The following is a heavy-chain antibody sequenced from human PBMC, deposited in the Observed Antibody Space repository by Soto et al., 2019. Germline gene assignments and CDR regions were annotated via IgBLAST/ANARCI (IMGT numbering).Heavy chain of an antibody. CDR1: GGSISSGGYY. V-gene: IGHV4-31*03. Sequence: LSLTCTVSGGSISSGGYYWSWIRQHPGKGLEWIGYIYYSGSTYYNPSLKSRVTISVDTSKNQFSLKLSSATAADTAVYYCARVRAVFPIAVAGTPNWFDPWGQGTLVTVSS. J-gene: IGHJ5*02. CDR2: IYYSGST. D-gene: IGHD6-19*01. CDR3: ARVRAVFPIAVAGTPNWFDP.